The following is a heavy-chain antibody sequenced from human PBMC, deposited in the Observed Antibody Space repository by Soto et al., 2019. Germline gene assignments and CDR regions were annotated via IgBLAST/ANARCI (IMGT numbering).Heavy chain of an antibody. V-gene: IGHV1-3*01. D-gene: IGHD3-16*02. CDR3: ARPAHQGYDYIWGSYRYTHYFDY. J-gene: IGHJ4*02. Sequence: ASVKVSCKASGDTFTSYAMHWVRQAPGQRLEWMGWINAGNGNTKYSQKFQGRVTITRDTSASTAYMELSSLRSEDTAVYYCARPAHQGYDYIWGSYRYTHYFDYWGQGTLVTVSS. CDR2: INAGNGNT. CDR1: GDTFTSYA.